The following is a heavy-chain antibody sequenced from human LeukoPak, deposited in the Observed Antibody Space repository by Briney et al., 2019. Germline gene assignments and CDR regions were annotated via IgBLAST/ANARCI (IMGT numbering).Heavy chain of an antibody. D-gene: IGHD5-12*01. CDR3: AKDNVDDNGNY. V-gene: IGHV3-74*01. CDR1: GFTFNSYW. CDR2: INFDGSST. J-gene: IGHJ4*02. Sequence: GGSLRLSCAASGFTFNSYWMHWVRQSPGKGLVWVSRINFDGSSTYYADSVKGRFTISRDNSKNTLYLQMNSLRAEDTAVYYCAKDNVDDNGNYWGQGTLVTVSS.